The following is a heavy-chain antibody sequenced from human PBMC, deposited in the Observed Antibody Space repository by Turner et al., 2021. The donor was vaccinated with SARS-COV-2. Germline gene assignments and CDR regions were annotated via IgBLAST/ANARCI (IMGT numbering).Heavy chain of an antibody. J-gene: IGHJ4*02. D-gene: IGHD3-3*01. CDR1: GCTFSSYW. V-gene: IGHV3-7*01. Sequence: EVQLVESGGGLVQPGGSLRLSCAASGCTFSSYWMSWVRQAPGKGLEWVANINQDGSEKYYVDSVKGRFTISRDNAKNSLYLQINSLRAEDTAVYYCARDRSTYYDFWSGYWHFDYWGQGTLVTVSS. CDR2: INQDGSEK. CDR3: ARDRSTYYDFWSGYWHFDY.